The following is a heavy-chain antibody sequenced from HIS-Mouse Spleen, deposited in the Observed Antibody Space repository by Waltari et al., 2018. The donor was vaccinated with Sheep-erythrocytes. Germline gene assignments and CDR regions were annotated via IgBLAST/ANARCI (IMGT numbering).Heavy chain of an antibody. CDR3: AKVGIAAAGTWGAFDI. J-gene: IGHJ3*02. CDR1: GYSFTSYW. D-gene: IGHD6-13*01. CDR2: IYPVDSDT. Sequence: EVQLVQSGAEVKKPGESLKISCKGSGYSFTSYWIGWVRQMPGKGLEWMGFIYPVDSDTRYSPSFQGQVTISADKSISTAYLQWSSLKASDTAMYYCAKVGIAAAGTWGAFDIWGQGTMVTVSS. V-gene: IGHV5-51*01.